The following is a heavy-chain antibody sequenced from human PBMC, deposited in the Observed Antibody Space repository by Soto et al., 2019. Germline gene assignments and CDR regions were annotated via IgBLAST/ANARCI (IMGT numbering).Heavy chain of an antibody. CDR3: ARDSYNFDD. CDR1: GGSIRSYY. Sequence: PSETLSLTCTDSGGSIRSYYWSWIRQPPGKGLEWIGYIYYSGSTDYNPSLKSRVTISVDTSKNQFSLKLRSVTAADTAVYYCARDSYNFDDWGQGILVTVSS. J-gene: IGHJ4*02. V-gene: IGHV4-59*01. CDR2: IYYSGST. D-gene: IGHD5-18*01.